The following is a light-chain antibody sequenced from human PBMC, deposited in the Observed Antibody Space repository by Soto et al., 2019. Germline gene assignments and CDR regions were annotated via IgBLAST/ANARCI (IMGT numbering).Light chain of an antibody. J-gene: IGLJ3*02. CDR2: KNN. Sequence: QSVLTQSPSASGTPGQTVTISCSGSSSNIGPNYVFWYQHVPGTAPKLLLYKNNQRPSGVPDRFSGSKSGTSASLAISGLRSEDEAHYSCASWDESLSGVVFGGGTKVTVL. CDR1: SSNIGPNY. CDR3: ASWDESLSGVV. V-gene: IGLV1-47*01.